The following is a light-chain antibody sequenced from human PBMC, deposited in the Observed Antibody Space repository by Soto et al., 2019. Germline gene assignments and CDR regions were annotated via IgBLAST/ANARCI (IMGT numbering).Light chain of an antibody. V-gene: IGKV3-20*01. J-gene: IGKJ2*01. CDR3: HQYGYGVDT. CDR1: QNARNNS. CDR2: GSS. Sequence: EILLTQSLGTLSLSPGQRDTLSSRASQNARNNSVACYQQQPGQAPRLRIFGSSRRATGTTDRFSGSGSGTEYTLTISGLEPKDSEVYICHQYGYGVDTFGRGTRREIK.